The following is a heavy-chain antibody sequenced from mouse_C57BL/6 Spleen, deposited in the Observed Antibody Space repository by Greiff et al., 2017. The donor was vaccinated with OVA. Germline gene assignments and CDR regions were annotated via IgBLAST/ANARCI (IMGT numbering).Heavy chain of an antibody. Sequence: VQLKESGTVLARPGASVKMSCKTSGYTFTSYWMHWVKQRPGQGLEWIGAIYPGNSDTSYNQKFKGKAKLTAVTSASTAYMELSSLTNEDSAVYYCTIWSTVPYYYAMDYWGQGTSVTVSS. CDR2: IYPGNSDT. CDR1: GYTFTSYW. J-gene: IGHJ4*01. D-gene: IGHD1-1*01. CDR3: TIWSTVPYYYAMDY. V-gene: IGHV1-5*01.